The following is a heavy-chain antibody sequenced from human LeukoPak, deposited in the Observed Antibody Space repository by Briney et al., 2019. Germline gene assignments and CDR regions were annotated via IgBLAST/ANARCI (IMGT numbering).Heavy chain of an antibody. CDR1: GFTFRKYA. D-gene: IGHD6-13*01. V-gene: IGHV3-23*01. J-gene: IGHJ2*01. CDR2: ISGSGGST. CDR3: AKYSSSPLLGYFDL. Sequence: PGGSLRLSCAASGFTFRKYAMSWVRQAPGKGLEWVSAISGSGGSTYYADSVKGRFTISRDNSKNTLYLQMNSLRAEDTAVYYCAKYSSSPLLGYFDLWGRGTLVTVS.